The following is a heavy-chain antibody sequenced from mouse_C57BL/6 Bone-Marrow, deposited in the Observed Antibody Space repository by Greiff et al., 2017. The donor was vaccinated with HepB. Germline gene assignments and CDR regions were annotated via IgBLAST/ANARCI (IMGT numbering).Heavy chain of an antibody. CDR2: IDPSDSYT. J-gene: IGHJ4*01. CDR1: GYTFTSYW. V-gene: IGHV1-50*01. D-gene: IGHD1-1*01. CDR3: ARLPITTVVGYYAMDY. Sequence: QVQLQQPGAELVKPGASVKLSCKASGYTFTSYWMQWVNQRPGQGLEWIGEIDPSDSYTNYNQKFKGKATLTVDTSSSTAYMQLSSLTSEDSAVYYCARLPITTVVGYYAMDYWGQGTSVTVSS.